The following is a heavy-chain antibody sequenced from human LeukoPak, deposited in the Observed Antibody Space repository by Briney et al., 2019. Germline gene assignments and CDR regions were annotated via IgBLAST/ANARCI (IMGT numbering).Heavy chain of an antibody. CDR1: GYSFTSYW. CDR3: ARLVQNSGSYKPWGEPFDY. CDR2: IYPGDSDT. J-gene: IGHJ4*02. V-gene: IGHV5-51*01. Sequence: GESLKISCKGSGYSFTSYWIGWVRQMPGKGLEWMGIIYPGDSDTRYSPSFQGRVTISADKSISTAYLQWSSLKASDTAMYYCARLVQNSGSYKPWGEPFDYWGQGTLVTVSS. D-gene: IGHD1-26*01.